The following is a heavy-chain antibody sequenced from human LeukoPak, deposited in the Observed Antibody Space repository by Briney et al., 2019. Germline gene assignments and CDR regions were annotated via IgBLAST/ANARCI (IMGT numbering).Heavy chain of an antibody. CDR1: GFTFDDYA. CDR2: ISWNSGSI. CDR3: AKDQYYYDSSGLPDY. V-gene: IGHV3-9*01. D-gene: IGHD3-22*01. Sequence: GRSLRLSCAASGFTFDDYAVHWVRQAPGKGLEWVSGISWNSGSIGYADSVKGRFTISRDNAKNSLYLQMNSLRAEDTALYYCAKDQYYYDSSGLPDYWGQGTLVTVSS. J-gene: IGHJ4*02.